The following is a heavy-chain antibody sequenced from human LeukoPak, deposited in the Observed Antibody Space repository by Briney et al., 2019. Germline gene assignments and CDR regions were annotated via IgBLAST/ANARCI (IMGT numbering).Heavy chain of an antibody. CDR2: IYWGDDK. Sequence: SGPTLVNPTQTLTLTCTFSGFSLSTSGVGVGWIRQPPGKALEWLALIYWGDDKRYSPSLKSRLTITKDTPKKQVVLRMTNMDPVDTATYYCARYYAIRGCSGLQWDYWGQGILVTVPS. V-gene: IGHV2-5*02. D-gene: IGHD5-12*01. J-gene: IGHJ4*02. CDR3: ARYYAIRGCSGLQWDY. CDR1: GFSLSTSGVG.